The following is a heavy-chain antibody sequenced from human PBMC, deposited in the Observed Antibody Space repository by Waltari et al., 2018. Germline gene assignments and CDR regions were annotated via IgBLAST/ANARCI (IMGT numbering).Heavy chain of an antibody. CDR2: ISSSGSTM. CDR3: ARDEVASGAFDI. CDR1: GFSFSSYE. Sequence: EAQLVESGGGLVQPGGSLRISCAASGFSFSSYEMNWVRQAPGKGLEWVSYISSSGSTMYYADSMKGRFTISRDNAKNSLYLQMNSLRAEDTALYYCARDEVASGAFDIWGQGTMVTVSS. D-gene: IGHD3-10*01. V-gene: IGHV3-48*03. J-gene: IGHJ3*02.